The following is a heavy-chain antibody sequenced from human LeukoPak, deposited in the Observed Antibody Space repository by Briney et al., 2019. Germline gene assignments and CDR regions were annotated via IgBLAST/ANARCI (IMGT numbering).Heavy chain of an antibody. V-gene: IGHV4-59*01. CDR2: IYYSGST. Sequence: SETLSLTCTVSGGSIRSYYWSWIRQPPGKGLEWIGYIYYSGSTNYNPSLKSRVTISVDTSKNQFSLKLSSVTAADTAVYYCARGVGGRFDYWGQGTLVTVSS. D-gene: IGHD1-26*01. CDR1: GGSIRSYY. J-gene: IGHJ4*02. CDR3: ARGVGGRFDY.